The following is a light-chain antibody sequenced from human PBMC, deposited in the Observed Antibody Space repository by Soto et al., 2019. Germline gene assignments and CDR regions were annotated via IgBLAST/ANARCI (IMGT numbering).Light chain of an antibody. J-gene: IGKJ3*01. CDR3: QQYNDWPT. CDR1: RGVGSNF. CDR2: GAS. Sequence: EIVLTQSPGTLSLSPGGRATLSCRASRGVGSNFLAWYQQKPGQAPRLLIYGASSRATGIPDRFSGSGSGTDFTLTISRLEPEDFAVYYCQQYNDWPTFGPGTKVDIK. V-gene: IGKV3-20*01.